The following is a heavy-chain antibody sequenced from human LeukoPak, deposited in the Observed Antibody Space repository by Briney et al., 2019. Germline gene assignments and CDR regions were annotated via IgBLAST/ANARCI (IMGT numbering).Heavy chain of an antibody. CDR1: GYSFTSYW. Sequence: GESLKISCKGSGYSFTSYWIGWVRQMPGKGLEWMGIIYPGDSDTRYSPSFQGQVTISADKSISTAYLQWSSLKASDTAMYYCARLNYDILTASPSENWYFDLWGRGTLVTVSS. CDR3: ARLNYDILTASPSENWYFDL. V-gene: IGHV5-51*01. CDR2: IYPGDSDT. D-gene: IGHD3-9*01. J-gene: IGHJ2*01.